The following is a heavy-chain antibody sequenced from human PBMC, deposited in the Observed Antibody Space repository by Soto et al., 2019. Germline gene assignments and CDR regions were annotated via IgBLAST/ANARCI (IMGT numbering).Heavy chain of an antibody. J-gene: IGHJ4*02. CDR2: IRSKAYGGTT. D-gene: IGHD5-18*01. CDR1: GFTFGDYA. CDR3: TRIPGRQLWRLASDY. V-gene: IGHV3-49*05. Sequence: EVQLVEYGGGLVKPGRSLRLSCTASGFTFGDYAMSWFRQAPGKGLEWVGFIRSKAYGGTTEYAASVKGRFTISRDDSKSIAYLQMNSLKTEDTAVYYCTRIPGRQLWRLASDYWGQGTLVTVSS.